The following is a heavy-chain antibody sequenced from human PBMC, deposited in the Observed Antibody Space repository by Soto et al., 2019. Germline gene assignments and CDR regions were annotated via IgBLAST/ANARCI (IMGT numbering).Heavy chain of an antibody. CDR3: ARDPRGYSYGYSDY. Sequence: GGPMRLSCAASGFTFSSYARHWVRKAPGKGLEWVAVISYDGSNKYYADSVKGRFTISRDNSKNTLYLQMNSLRAEDTAVYYCARDPRGYSYGYSDYWGQGTLVTVSS. CDR1: GFTFSSYA. D-gene: IGHD5-18*01. CDR2: ISYDGSNK. J-gene: IGHJ4*02. V-gene: IGHV3-30-3*01.